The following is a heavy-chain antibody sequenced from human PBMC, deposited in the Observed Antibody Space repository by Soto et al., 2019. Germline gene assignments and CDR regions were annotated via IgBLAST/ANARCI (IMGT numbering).Heavy chain of an antibody. D-gene: IGHD6-19*01. CDR1: GFTFSDHY. J-gene: IGHJ4*02. CDR3: ARALAVAGTSGVDY. CDR2: ISGSSSYT. Sequence: QVQLAASGGGLVKPGGSLKLSCAASGFTFSDHYMSWIRQAPGKGLEWVSYISGSSSYTNYADSVKGRFTISRDNAKNSLYLQMNSLRAEDTAVYYCARALAVAGTSGVDYWGQGTLVTVAS. V-gene: IGHV3-11*05.